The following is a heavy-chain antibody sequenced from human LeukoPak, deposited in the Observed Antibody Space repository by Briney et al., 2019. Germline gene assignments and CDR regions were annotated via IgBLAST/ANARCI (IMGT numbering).Heavy chain of an antibody. CDR2: ISGSGGST. Sequence: GGSLRLSCAASGFTFSSYAMSWVRQAPGKGLEWVSAISGSGGSTYYADSVKGRFTISRDNSKNTLYLQMNSLRAEDTAVYYCAKGGNYYYYYGMDVWGQGTTVTVSS. D-gene: IGHD3-10*01. CDR3: AKGGNYYYYYGMDV. V-gene: IGHV3-23*01. J-gene: IGHJ6*02. CDR1: GFTFSSYA.